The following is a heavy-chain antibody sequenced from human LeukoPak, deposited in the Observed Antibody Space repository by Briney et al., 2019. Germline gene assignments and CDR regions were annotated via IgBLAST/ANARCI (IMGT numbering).Heavy chain of an antibody. Sequence: ASVKVSCKASGGTFSSYAISWVRQAPGQGLEWMGEIVPIFGTAKYAQRFQGRVTITADESTSTAYMELNSLRSEDTAVYYCARDQIRGNAFDIWGQGTMVTVSS. CDR1: GGTFSSYA. D-gene: IGHD1-26*01. J-gene: IGHJ3*02. V-gene: IGHV1-69*13. CDR2: IVPIFGTA. CDR3: ARDQIRGNAFDI.